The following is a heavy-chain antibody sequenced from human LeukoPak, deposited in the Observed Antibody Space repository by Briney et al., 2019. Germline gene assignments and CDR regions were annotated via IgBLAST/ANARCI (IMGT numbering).Heavy chain of an antibody. CDR1: GFTFSNDW. D-gene: IGHD3-9*01. J-gene: IGHJ4*01. CDR3: ARGRGERYQY. Sequence: GGSLRLSCAASGFTFSNDWMHWVRQAPGKGLEWVSRINTDRSTTNYADSVKGRFTISRDNAKNTLYLQMNSLRVEDAAVYYCARGRGERYQYWGQGTLVNGPS. CDR2: INTDRSTT. V-gene: IGHV3-74*01.